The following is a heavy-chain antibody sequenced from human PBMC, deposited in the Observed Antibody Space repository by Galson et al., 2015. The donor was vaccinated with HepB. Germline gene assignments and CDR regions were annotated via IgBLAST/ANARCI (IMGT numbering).Heavy chain of an antibody. Sequence: SVKVSCKASGYTFTSYGITWVRQAPGQGLEWLGWISAYNGNTNYAQKFQDRVTMSTDTSATTAYMDLRSLRSDDTAVYYCARDRPGIDYYDSSGYFDHWGQGTLVTVSS. D-gene: IGHD3-22*01. CDR3: ARDRPGIDYYDSSGYFDH. V-gene: IGHV1-18*01. CDR1: GYTFTSYG. J-gene: IGHJ4*02. CDR2: ISAYNGNT.